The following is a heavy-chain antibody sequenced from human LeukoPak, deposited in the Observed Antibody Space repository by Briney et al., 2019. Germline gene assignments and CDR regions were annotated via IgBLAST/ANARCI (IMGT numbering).Heavy chain of an antibody. V-gene: IGHV3-23*01. J-gene: IGHJ3*02. CDR1: GFTFSSYA. D-gene: IGHD2-15*01. CDR2: ISGSGGST. Sequence: QPGGSLRLSCAASGFTFSSYAMSWVRQAPGKGLEWVSAISGSGGSTYYADSVKGRFTISRDNSKNTLHLQMNSLRAEDTAVYYCAKPEGEVVTPYDAFDIWGQGTMVTVSS. CDR3: AKPEGEVVTPYDAFDI.